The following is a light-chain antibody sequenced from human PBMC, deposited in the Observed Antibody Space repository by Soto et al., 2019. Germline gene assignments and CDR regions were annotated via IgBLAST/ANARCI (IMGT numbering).Light chain of an antibody. J-gene: IGKJ4*01. V-gene: IGKV3-20*01. CDR2: GAS. Sequence: EIVLTQSPGTLSLSPGERATLSCRASQSVSSSYLAWYQQKPGQAPRLLIYGASSRATGIPDRFSGSGSGTDFTLTISSLEPEDFAVYYCEQYGSSPPRLTFGGGTKVEI. CDR1: QSVSSSY. CDR3: EQYGSSPPRLT.